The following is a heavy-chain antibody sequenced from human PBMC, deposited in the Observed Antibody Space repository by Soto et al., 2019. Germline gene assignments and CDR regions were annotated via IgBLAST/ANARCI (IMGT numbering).Heavy chain of an antibody. CDR2: ISSGSSTI. J-gene: IGHJ3*02. D-gene: IGHD2-2*03. V-gene: IGHV3-48*01. CDR1: GGRLSAYN. Sequence: GEALRLSWAASGGRLSAYNMNWFRQAPGKGLEWVSYISSGSSTINYAHSVKGRFVISRDNAKNSLSLQMDSLRGEDTAVYFCARGGYCTGNGCFDAHDIWGQGTMVPVSS. CDR3: ARGGYCTGNGCFDAHDI.